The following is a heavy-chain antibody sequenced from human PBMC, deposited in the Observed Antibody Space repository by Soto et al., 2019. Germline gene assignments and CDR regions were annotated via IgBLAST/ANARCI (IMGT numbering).Heavy chain of an antibody. Sequence: GGSLILSCAASGFTFGSYSMNWVRQAPGKGLEWVSAMGSTSDSAYYADSVKGRFTISRDDSKDTLYLQMNSLRAEDTAVYYCARDRADITIFGVVIIANNWFDPWGQGTLVTVSS. CDR2: MGSTSDSA. V-gene: IGHV3-23*01. CDR3: ARDRADITIFGVVIIANNWFDP. CDR1: GFTFGSYS. D-gene: IGHD3-3*01. J-gene: IGHJ5*02.